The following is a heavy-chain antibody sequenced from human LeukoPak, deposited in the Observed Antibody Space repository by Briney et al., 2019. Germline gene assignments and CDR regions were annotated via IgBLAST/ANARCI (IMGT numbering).Heavy chain of an antibody. J-gene: IGHJ6*02. CDR3: ARVVEDSSGYYISYGMDV. V-gene: IGHV4-59*01. Sequence: SETLSLTCTVSGVSISSYYWSWIRQPPGKGLEWIGYIYYSGSTNYNPSLKSRVTISVDTSKNQFSLKLSSVTAADTAVYYCARVVEDSSGYYISYGMDVWGQGTTVTVSS. CDR2: IYYSGST. CDR1: GVSISSYY. D-gene: IGHD3-22*01.